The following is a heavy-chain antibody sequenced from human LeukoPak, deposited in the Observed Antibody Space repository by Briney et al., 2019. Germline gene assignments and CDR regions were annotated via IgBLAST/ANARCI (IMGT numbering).Heavy chain of an antibody. CDR1: GFTFSNYW. CDR2: IKQDGSEK. CDR3: ATTQTFDY. D-gene: IGHD2-15*01. Sequence: GGSLRLSRIASGFTFSNYWMSWVRQAPGKGLEWVANIKQDGSEKYYVDSVKGRFSISRGNAKSSLDLQMNNLRAEDTAVYYCATTQTFDYWGQGTLVTVSS. J-gene: IGHJ4*02. V-gene: IGHV3-7*03.